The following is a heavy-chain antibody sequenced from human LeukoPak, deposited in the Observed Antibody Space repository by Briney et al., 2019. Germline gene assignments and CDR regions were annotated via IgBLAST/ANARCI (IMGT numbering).Heavy chain of an antibody. J-gene: IGHJ5*02. Sequence: QPGGSLRLSCAASGFTFSSYGMHWVRQAPGKGLEWVAVICYDGSNKYYADSVKGRFTISRDNSKNTLYLQMSSLRAEDTAVYYCARDVTRLNDGPVNHWGQGTLVTVSS. D-gene: IGHD1-1*01. CDR2: ICYDGSNK. CDR3: ARDVTRLNDGPVNH. V-gene: IGHV3-33*01. CDR1: GFTFSSYG.